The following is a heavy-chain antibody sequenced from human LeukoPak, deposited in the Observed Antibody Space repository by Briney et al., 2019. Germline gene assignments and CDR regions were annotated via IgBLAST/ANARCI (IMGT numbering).Heavy chain of an antibody. CDR2: INPDSGGT. V-gene: IGHV1-2*02. CDR1: GYTFTGYY. Sequence: GASVKVSCKASGYTFTGYYMHWVRQAPGQGLEWMGWINPDSGGTNYAQKFQGRVTMTRDTSISTAYMELSRLRSDDTAVYYCARGRSSKSTTQLTWGQGTLVTVSS. CDR3: ARGRSSKSTTQLT. D-gene: IGHD1-1*01. J-gene: IGHJ4*02.